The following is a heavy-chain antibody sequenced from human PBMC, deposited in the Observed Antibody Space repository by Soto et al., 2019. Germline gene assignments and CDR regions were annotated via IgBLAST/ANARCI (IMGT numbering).Heavy chain of an antibody. J-gene: IGHJ5*02. CDR1: GYTFTGYY. V-gene: IGHV1-46*01. Sequence: GASVKVSCKASGYTFTGYYMHWVRQAPGQGLEWMGIINPSGGSTNYAQKFQGRVTMTRDTSTSTVYMELSSLRSEDTAVYYCARGRPRITIFGSRRNNWFDPWGQGTLVTVSS. D-gene: IGHD3-3*01. CDR2: INPSGGST. CDR3: ARGRPRITIFGSRRNNWFDP.